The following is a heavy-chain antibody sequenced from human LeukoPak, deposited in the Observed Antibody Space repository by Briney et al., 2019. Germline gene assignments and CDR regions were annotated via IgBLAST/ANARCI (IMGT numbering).Heavy chain of an antibody. D-gene: IGHD4-17*01. Sequence: GGSLRLSCAASGFTFSDYYMSWIRQAPGKGLEWVSYISSSGSTIYYADSVKGRFTISRDNAKNSLYLQMNSLRAEDTAVYYCARPEYGGYINYYYYGMDVWGQGTTVTVSS. CDR1: GFTFSDYY. J-gene: IGHJ6*02. CDR3: ARPEYGGYINYYYYGMDV. CDR2: ISSSGSTI. V-gene: IGHV3-11*01.